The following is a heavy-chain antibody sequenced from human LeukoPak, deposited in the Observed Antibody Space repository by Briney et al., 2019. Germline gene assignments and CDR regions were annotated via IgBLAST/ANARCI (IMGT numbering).Heavy chain of an antibody. Sequence: GESLRISCKGSGYSFTSYWISWVRQMPGKGLEWMGRIDPSDSYTNYSPSFQGRVTISADKSISTAYLQWSSLKASDTAMYYCARLRYDILTGYQKDYWGQGTLVTVSS. J-gene: IGHJ4*02. D-gene: IGHD3-9*01. CDR2: IDPSDSYT. V-gene: IGHV5-10-1*01. CDR3: ARLRYDILTGYQKDY. CDR1: GYSFTSYW.